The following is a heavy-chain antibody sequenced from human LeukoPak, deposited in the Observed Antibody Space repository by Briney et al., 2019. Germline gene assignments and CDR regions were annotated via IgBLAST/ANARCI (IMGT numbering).Heavy chain of an antibody. CDR2: IYTSGST. CDR3: ARGGDYDPFDY. Sequence: PSETLSLACTVSGGSISNYYWSWIRQPAGKGLEWIGRIYTSGSTNYNPSLKSRVTISVDTSKNQFSLKLSSVTAADTAVYYCARGGDYDPFDYWGQGTLVTVSS. D-gene: IGHD4-17*01. V-gene: IGHV4-4*07. CDR1: GGSISNYY. J-gene: IGHJ4*02.